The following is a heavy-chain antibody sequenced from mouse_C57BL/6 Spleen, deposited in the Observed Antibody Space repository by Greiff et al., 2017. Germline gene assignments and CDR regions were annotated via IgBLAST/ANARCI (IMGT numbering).Heavy chain of an antibody. Sequence: QVQLQQSGAELVRPGASVTLSCKASGYTFTDYEMHWVKQTPVHGLEWIGAIDPETGGTAYNQKFKGKAILTADKSSSTAYMALRSLTSEDSAVYYCTRDYYGSSYWYFDVWGTGTTVTVSS. CDR1: GYTFTDYE. CDR2: IDPETGGT. V-gene: IGHV1-15*01. CDR3: TRDYYGSSYWYFDV. D-gene: IGHD1-1*01. J-gene: IGHJ1*03.